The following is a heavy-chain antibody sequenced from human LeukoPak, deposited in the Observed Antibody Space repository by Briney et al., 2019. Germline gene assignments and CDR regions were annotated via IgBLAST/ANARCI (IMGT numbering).Heavy chain of an antibody. Sequence: PGGSLRLSFAASGFTFSDYSINWVRQAPGKGLEWVSSISTVSTYTNYADSVRGRCSISRDNAKGLLYLQMSNLRDEDTGVYYCARDASGYFHYYYMDVWGKGTTVTVSS. J-gene: IGHJ6*03. CDR1: GFTFSDYS. V-gene: IGHV3-21*01. CDR3: ARDASGYFHYYYMDV. D-gene: IGHD3-3*01. CDR2: ISTVSTYT.